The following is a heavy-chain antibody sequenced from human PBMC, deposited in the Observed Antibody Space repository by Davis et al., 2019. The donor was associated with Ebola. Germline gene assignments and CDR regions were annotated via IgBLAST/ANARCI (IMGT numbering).Heavy chain of an antibody. V-gene: IGHV1-69*13. CDR2: IIPIFDTA. D-gene: IGHD3-10*01. CDR1: RGTFSSYA. J-gene: IGHJ4*02. CDR3: ARDQGSYYFDY. Sequence: SVKVSLKASRGTFSSYAISWVRQAPGQGLEWMGGIIPIFDTANYAQKFQGRVTNTADESTSTAYMELSSLKSEDTAMYYCARDQGSYYFDYWGQGTLVTVSS.